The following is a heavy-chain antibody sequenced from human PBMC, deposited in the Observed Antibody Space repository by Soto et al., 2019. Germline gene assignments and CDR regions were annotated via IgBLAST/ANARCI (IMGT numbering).Heavy chain of an antibody. J-gene: IGHJ6*02. Sequence: GGSLRLSCAASGFTFSSYGMHWVRQAPGKGLEWVAVIWYDGSNKYYADSVKGRFTISRDNSKNTLYLQMNSLRAEDTAVYYCARRPDSSGYSLYYYYGMDVWGQGTTVTVSS. CDR1: GFTFSSYG. V-gene: IGHV3-33*01. CDR2: IWYDGSNK. CDR3: ARRPDSSGYSLYYYYGMDV. D-gene: IGHD3-22*01.